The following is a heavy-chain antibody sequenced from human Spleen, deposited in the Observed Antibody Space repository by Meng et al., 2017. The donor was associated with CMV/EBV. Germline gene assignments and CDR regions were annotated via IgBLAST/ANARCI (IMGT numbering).Heavy chain of an antibody. V-gene: IGHV3-23*01. CDR3: ARGGRGKRAYYYYGMDV. D-gene: IGHD3-16*01. Sequence: GGSLKISCAPSGFTFSSYAMSWVRQAPGKGLEWVSAISGSGGSTYYADSVKGRFTISRDNSKNTLYLQMNSLRAEDTAVYYCARGGRGKRAYYYYGMDVWGQGTTVTVSS. CDR1: GFTFSSYA. CDR2: ISGSGGST. J-gene: IGHJ6*02.